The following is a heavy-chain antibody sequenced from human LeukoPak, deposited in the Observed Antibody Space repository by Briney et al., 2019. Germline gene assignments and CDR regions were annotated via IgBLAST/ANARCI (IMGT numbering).Heavy chain of an antibody. CDR3: ARSQWGADIASYYFDS. CDR2: IYYSWST. V-gene: IGHV4-59*01. CDR1: GGYISSYY. J-gene: IGHJ4*02. Sequence: SETLSLTCTVSGGYISSYYWSWIRQPPGKGLGLNGYIYYSWSTNYNPSLKRRATISVDTSKNQSSLKLSSVTAADTAVYYCARSQWGADIASYYFDSWGQGTLVTVSS. D-gene: IGHD2-15*01.